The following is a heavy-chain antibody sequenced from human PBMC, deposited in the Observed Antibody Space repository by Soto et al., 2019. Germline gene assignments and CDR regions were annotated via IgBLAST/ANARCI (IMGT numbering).Heavy chain of an antibody. J-gene: IGHJ4*02. CDR1: GGSISSNY. V-gene: IGHV4-59*01. Sequence: PSETLSLTCTVSGGSISSNYWTWLRQPPGKGLEWIGYVYNSGSTNYNPSLKSRDTISEDPSKSQFSLKVNSMTAADTAVYYCARYRREAVAGYTLDNWGQGILVTVSS. CDR3: ARYRREAVAGYTLDN. D-gene: IGHD6-13*01. CDR2: VYNSGST.